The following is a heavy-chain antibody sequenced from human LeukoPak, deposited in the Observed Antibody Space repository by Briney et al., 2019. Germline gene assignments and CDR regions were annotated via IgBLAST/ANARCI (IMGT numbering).Heavy chain of an antibody. V-gene: IGHV3-21*01. CDR2: ISSSSSYI. Sequence: GGSLRLSCAASGFTFSSYSMNWVRQAPGKGLEWVSSISSSSSYIYYADSVKGRFTISRDNAKNSLYLQMNSLRAEDTAVYYCAGGVGWLQSIDYWGQGTLVTVSS. CDR3: AGGVGWLQSIDY. D-gene: IGHD5-24*01. J-gene: IGHJ4*02. CDR1: GFTFSSYS.